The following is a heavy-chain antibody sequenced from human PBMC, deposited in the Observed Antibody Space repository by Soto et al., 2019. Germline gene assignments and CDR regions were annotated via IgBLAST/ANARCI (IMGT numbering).Heavy chain of an antibody. D-gene: IGHD5-12*01. J-gene: IGHJ6*02. Sequence: PSETLSLTCAVSGDSISSYYCMWIRQPPGKGLESIGYLYYGRSANYNPSLKSRVTLSVDTSTNQCSLTLSSMTAADTAVYYCARALGYSGYDRRPFYYYYGMDVWGQGTTVTVSS. V-gene: IGHV4-59*01. CDR1: GDSISSYY. CDR2: LYYGRSA. CDR3: ARALGYSGYDRRPFYYYYGMDV.